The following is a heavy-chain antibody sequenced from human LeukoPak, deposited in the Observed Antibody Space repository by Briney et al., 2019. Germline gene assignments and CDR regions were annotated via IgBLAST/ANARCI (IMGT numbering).Heavy chain of an antibody. D-gene: IGHD3-22*01. CDR2: IYYSGST. Sequence: KPSETLSLTCTISGGYISSSYWGWIRQPPGKGLEWIGSIYYSGSTYYNPSLKSRVTISVDTSKNQFSLKLSSVTAADTAVYYCARGQENYDSSSYYYVFGFDAFDIWGQGAMVTVSS. CDR3: ARGQENYDSSSYYYVFGFDAFDI. CDR1: GGYISSSY. J-gene: IGHJ3*02. V-gene: IGHV4-39*07.